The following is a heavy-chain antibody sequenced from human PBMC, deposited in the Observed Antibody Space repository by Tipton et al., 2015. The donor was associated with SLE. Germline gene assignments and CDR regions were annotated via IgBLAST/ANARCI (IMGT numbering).Heavy chain of an antibody. CDR1: GFNLIDND. J-gene: IGHJ3*02. CDR2: ISYDGSDK. Sequence: SLRLSCAASGFNLIDNDMQWVRQAPGKGLEWLALISYDGSDKFYADSVKGRFTISRDSSNNTMYLQMDSLRAEDTAVYYCARDWETGFDIWGQGTMVTVSS. V-gene: IGHV3-33*01. D-gene: IGHD1-26*01. CDR3: ARDWETGFDI.